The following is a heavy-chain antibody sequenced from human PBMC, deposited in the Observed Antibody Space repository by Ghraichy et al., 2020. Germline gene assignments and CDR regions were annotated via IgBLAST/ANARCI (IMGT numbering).Heavy chain of an antibody. V-gene: IGHV3-23*01. D-gene: IGHD6-19*01. CDR1: GFTFSTYA. CDR2: ISNSGTNT. CDR3: AKGGGAVAPFDY. Sequence: GASLNISCAASGFTFSTYAMTWVRQAPGKGLEWVSHISNSGTNTYYADSVKGRFTISRDNSKNTLYLQVNSLRADDTAVYYCAKGGGAVAPFDYWGQGTLVTVSS. J-gene: IGHJ4*02.